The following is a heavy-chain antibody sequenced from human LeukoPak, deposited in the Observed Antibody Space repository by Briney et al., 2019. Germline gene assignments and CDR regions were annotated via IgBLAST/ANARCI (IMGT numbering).Heavy chain of an antibody. V-gene: IGHV4-59*08. CDR1: GVSISRSY. D-gene: IGHD5-24*01. J-gene: IGHJ5*02. CDR2: ISYTGVS. CDR3: ARLPEGGYATSLGWIGP. Sequence: SETLSLTCSVPGVSISRSYWIWIRQTPGKGLEWIGYISYTGVSSYNPSLKSRVTISVDTSKNQFSLNVSSVTAADTAVYYCARLPEGGYATSLGWIGPWGQGTRVTVSS.